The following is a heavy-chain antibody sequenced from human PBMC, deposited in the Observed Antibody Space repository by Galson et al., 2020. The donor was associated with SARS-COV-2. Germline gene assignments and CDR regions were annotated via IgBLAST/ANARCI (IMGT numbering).Heavy chain of an antibody. Sequence: GESLKISCAASGFRFSDYYMDWVRQAPGKGLEWVGRIRNKANNGTTEYAASVKGRFTISRDDSKNSLFLQMNSLKTEDTAIYYCAKTVVGANVFDYWGQGTLVTVSS. D-gene: IGHD1-26*01. V-gene: IGHV3-72*01. CDR2: IRNKANNGTT. CDR1: GFRFSDYY. J-gene: IGHJ4*02. CDR3: AKTVVGANVFDY.